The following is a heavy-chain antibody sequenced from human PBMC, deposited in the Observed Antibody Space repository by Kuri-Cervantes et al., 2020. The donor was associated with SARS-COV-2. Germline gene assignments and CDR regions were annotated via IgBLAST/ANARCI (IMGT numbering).Heavy chain of an antibody. D-gene: IGHD3-16*01. J-gene: IGHJ4*02. CDR3: ASGEGDWLSQSFDY. CDR2: IIPIFGTA. V-gene: IGHV1-69*05. Sequence: SVKVSCKASGGTFSSYAISWVRQAPGQGLEWMGGIIPIFGTANYAQKFQGRVTITTDESTSTAYMELSSLRSEDTAVYYCASGEGDWLSQSFDYWGQGTLVTVSS. CDR1: GGTFSSYA.